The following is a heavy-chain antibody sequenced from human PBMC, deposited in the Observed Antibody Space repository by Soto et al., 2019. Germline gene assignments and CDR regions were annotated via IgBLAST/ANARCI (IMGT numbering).Heavy chain of an antibody. D-gene: IGHD5-18*01. J-gene: IGHJ6*02. CDR3: ARGKPSGYRFGPRNFFYYGLDV. CDR2: VSNTGIT. CDR1: GASISNHY. V-gene: IGHV4-59*11. Sequence: SETLSLTCTVSGASISNHYWSWIRQSPGKGLEWIGYVSNTGITSYSRSIQGRVTISVDSSKNRISLKVASVTAADTAVYFCARGKPSGYRFGPRNFFYYGLDVWGPGTTVTVSS.